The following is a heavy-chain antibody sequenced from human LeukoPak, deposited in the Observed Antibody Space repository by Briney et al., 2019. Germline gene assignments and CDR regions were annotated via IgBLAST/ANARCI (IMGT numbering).Heavy chain of an antibody. CDR1: GDSVSSNSAA. CDR3: ARDRGYSYGQTENFDY. CDR2: TYYRSKWYN. D-gene: IGHD5-18*01. V-gene: IGHV6-1*01. Sequence: SQTLSLTCAISGDSVSSNSAAGNWIRQSPSRGLEWLGRTYYRSKWYNDYAVSVKSRITINPDTSKNQFSLQLNSVTPEDTAVYYCARDRGYSYGQTENFDYWGQGTLVTVSS. J-gene: IGHJ4*02.